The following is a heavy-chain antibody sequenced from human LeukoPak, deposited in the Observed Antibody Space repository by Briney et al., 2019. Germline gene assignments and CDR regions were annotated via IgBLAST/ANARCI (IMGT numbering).Heavy chain of an antibody. J-gene: IGHJ4*02. Sequence: ASVKVSCKASGGTFSSYGITWLRQAPGQGLEWMGWFIPTFRTSNYAQKFQDRLTITADESASIAYMELSSLRFEDTAVYYCARRGIRGVIGGYWGQGTLVTVSS. CDR1: GGTFSSYG. D-gene: IGHD3-10*01. V-gene: IGHV1-69*01. CDR2: FIPTFRTS. CDR3: ARRGIRGVIGGY.